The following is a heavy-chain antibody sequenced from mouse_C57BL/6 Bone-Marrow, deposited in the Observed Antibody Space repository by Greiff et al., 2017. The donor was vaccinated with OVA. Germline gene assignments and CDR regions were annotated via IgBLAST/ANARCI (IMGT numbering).Heavy chain of an antibody. Sequence: QVQLQQPGAELVKPGASVKLSCKASGYTFTSYWMHWVKQRPGQGLEWIGMIHPNSGSTNYNEKFKSKATLTVDKSSSTAYMQLSSLTSEDSAVYYCARCPPRYYDSSYDFDYWGQGTTLTVSS. CDR2: IHPNSGST. CDR1: GYTFTSYW. V-gene: IGHV1-64*01. D-gene: IGHD1-1*01. CDR3: ARCPPRYYDSSYDFDY. J-gene: IGHJ2*01.